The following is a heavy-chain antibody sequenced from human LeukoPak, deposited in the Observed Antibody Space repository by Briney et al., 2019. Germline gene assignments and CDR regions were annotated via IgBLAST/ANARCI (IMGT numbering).Heavy chain of an antibody. CDR1: GFTFSNAW. CDR3: TTDQPPYYDSNLGWGFY. Sequence: NPGGSLRLSCAASGFTFSNAWMRWVRQAPGRGLEWVGRIKSKTDGGTTDYAAPVKGRFTISRDDSKNTLYLQMNSLKTEDTAVDYCTTDQPPYYDSNLGWGFYWGQGTLVTVSS. D-gene: IGHD3-22*01. J-gene: IGHJ4*02. V-gene: IGHV3-15*01. CDR2: IKSKTDGGTT.